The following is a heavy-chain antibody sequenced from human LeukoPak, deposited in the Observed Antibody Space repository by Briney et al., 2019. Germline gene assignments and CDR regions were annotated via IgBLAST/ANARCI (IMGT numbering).Heavy chain of an antibody. CDR3: AKASWVSNADAVL. V-gene: IGHV3-23*01. J-gene: IGHJ4*02. CDR1: GFTFDNYV. CDR2: ISAVLANT. Sequence: HPGGSLRLSCAASGFTFDNYVMAWVRQAPGKGREWGSTISAVLANTYSTDSVKGRFTLSRDDSRNTVYLHLNNLRVEDTAVYYCAKASWVSNADAVLWGQGTLVTVYS. D-gene: IGHD1-1*01.